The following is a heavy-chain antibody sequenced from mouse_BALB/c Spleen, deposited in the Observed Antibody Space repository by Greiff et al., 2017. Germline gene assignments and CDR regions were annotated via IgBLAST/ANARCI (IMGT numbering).Heavy chain of an antibody. V-gene: IGHV5-4*02. CDR3: ARDVPSARGNYAMDY. Sequence: DVQLVESGGGLVKPGGSLKLSCAASGFTFSDYYMYWVRQTPEKRLEWVATISDGGSYTYYPDSVKGRFTISRDNAKNNLYLQMSSLKSEDTAMYYCARDVPSARGNYAMDYWGQGTSVTVSS. CDR1: GFTFSDYY. CDR2: ISDGGSYT. J-gene: IGHJ4*01.